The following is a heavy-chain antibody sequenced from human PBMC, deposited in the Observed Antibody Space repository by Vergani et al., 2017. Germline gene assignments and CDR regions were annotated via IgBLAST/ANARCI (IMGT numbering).Heavy chain of an antibody. CDR1: RLTFSSYS. J-gene: IGHJ6*02. V-gene: IGHV3-48*01. CDR2: ISSRDSTR. CDR3: AKANPRNSGYDYLYYYHAMDV. Sequence: EVQLVESGGGLEQPGGSLRLSCAASRLTFSSYSMNWVRQAPGKGLEWVSYISSRDSTRYYADSVKGRFTISRDNAKNSLYLQMNSLSAGDTAVYYCAKANPRNSGYDYLYYYHAMDVWGQXP. D-gene: IGHD5-12*01.